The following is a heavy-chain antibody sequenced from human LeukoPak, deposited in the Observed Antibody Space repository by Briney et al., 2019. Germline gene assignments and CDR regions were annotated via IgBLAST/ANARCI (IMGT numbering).Heavy chain of an antibody. J-gene: IGHJ5*02. CDR2: IYYSGST. CDR3: ARVLGAVAAQRFDP. CDR1: GGSFSGYY. Sequence: SETLSLTCAVYGGSFSGYYWSWIRQPPGKGLEWIGYIYYSGSTNYNPSLKSRVTISVDTSKNQFSLKLSSVTAADTAVYYCARVLGAVAAQRFDPWGQGTLVTVSS. V-gene: IGHV4-59*01. D-gene: IGHD6-19*01.